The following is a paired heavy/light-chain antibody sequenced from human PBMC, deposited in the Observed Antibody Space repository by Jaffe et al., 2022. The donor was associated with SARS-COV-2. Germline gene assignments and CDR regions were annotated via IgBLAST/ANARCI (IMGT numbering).Heavy chain of an antibody. J-gene: IGHJ4*02. CDR3: ASFYDFWSGYYNRDLPDY. Sequence: QLQLQESGPGLVKPSETLSLTCTVSGGSISSSSYYWGWIRQPPGKGLEWIGSIYYSGSTYYNPSLKSRVTISVDTSKNQFSLKLSSVTAADTAVYYCASFYDFWSGYYNRDLPDYWGQGTLVTVSS. D-gene: IGHD3-3*01. CDR1: GGSISSSSYY. V-gene: IGHV4-39*01. CDR2: IYYSGST.
Light chain of an antibody. CDR3: AAWDDSLNGPYVV. Sequence: QSVLTQPPSASGTPGQRVTISCSGSSSNIGSNTVNWYQQLPGTAPKLLIYSNNQRPSGVPDRFSGSKSGTSASLAISGLQSEDEADYYCAAWDDSLNGPYVVFGGGTKLTVL. J-gene: IGLJ2*01. V-gene: IGLV1-44*01. CDR2: SNN. CDR1: SSNIGSNT.